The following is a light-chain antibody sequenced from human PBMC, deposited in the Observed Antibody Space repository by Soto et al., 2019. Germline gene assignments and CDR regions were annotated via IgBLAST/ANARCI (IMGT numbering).Light chain of an antibody. CDR2: RAS. CDR3: QQYNVYWS. J-gene: IGKJ1*01. Sequence: DGQMIQSPSTLSASVGGRLTITCRASQGVKIWLAWYQQKPGRAPKLLINRASILESGVPSRLSGSGSGTEFTLTISSLQPDDFATYYCQQYNVYWSFGPGTKVDIK. V-gene: IGKV1-5*03. CDR1: QGVKIW.